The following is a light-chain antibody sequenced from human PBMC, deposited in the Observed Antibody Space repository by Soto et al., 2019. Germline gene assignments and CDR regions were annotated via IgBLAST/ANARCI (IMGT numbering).Light chain of an antibody. Sequence: DIQITQSPSTLSGSVGYRVTITCRASQTISSWLAWYQQKPGKAPKLLIYKASTLKSGVPSRFSGSGSGTEFTLTIRSLQVDDFATYYCQKYNGFSRTFGQGNKVDI. V-gene: IGKV1-5*03. CDR3: QKYNGFSRT. CDR1: QTISSW. CDR2: KAS. J-gene: IGKJ1*01.